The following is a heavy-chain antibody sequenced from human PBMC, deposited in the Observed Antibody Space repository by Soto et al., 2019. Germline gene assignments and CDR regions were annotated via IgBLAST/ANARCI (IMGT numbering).Heavy chain of an antibody. D-gene: IGHD3-22*01. CDR3: ARSNPTMIVGDPGPQDV. CDR2: IYPGDSDT. Sequence: GESLKISCKGSGYSFTSYWIGWVRQMPXKGLEWMGIIYPGDSDTRYSPSFQGQVTISADKSISTAYLQWSSLKASDTAMYYRARSNPTMIVGDPGPQDVWGQGTTVTVSS. J-gene: IGHJ6*02. V-gene: IGHV5-51*01. CDR1: GYSFTSYW.